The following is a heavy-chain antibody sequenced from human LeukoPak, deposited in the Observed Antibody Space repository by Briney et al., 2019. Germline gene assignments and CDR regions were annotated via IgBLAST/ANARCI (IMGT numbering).Heavy chain of an antibody. D-gene: IGHD2-2*01. CDR3: ARQYQPNWFDP. J-gene: IGHJ5*02. V-gene: IGHV4-30-2*01. Sequence: PSESLSLTCAVSGASISSGGYSWSWLRQPPGKGLEWIVYIYHSGSTYYHPSLKSRVTISVDRSKNQFSLKLSSVSAGDTAVYFCARQYQPNWFDPWGQGTLVTVSS. CDR2: IYHSGST. CDR1: GASISSGGYS.